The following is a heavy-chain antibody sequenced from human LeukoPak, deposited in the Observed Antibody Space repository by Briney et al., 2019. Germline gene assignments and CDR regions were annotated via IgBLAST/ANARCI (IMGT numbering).Heavy chain of an antibody. V-gene: IGHV3-30*02. CDR2: IRYDGSNK. D-gene: IGHD4-17*01. CDR3: ARYGDYPFNWFDP. CDR1: GFTFSSYG. J-gene: IGHJ5*02. Sequence: PGGSLRLSCAASGFTFSSYGMHWVRQAPGKGLEWVAFIRYDGSNKYYADSVKGRFTISRDNSKNTLYLQMNSLRAEDTAVYYCARYGDYPFNWFDPWGQGTLVTVSS.